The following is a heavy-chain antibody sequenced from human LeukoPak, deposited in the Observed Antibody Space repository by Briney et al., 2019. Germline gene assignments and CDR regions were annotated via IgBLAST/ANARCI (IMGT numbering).Heavy chain of an antibody. CDR2: INPYSGGT. CDR3: ARLRAWFGSTSGMDV. J-gene: IGHJ6*03. D-gene: IGHD3-10*01. V-gene: IGHV1-2*02. Sequence: GASVKVSCKASGYTFTGYYMRWVRQAPGQGLEWVGWINPYSGGTNYAQKFQGRVTMTRDTSISTAYMELSRLRSDDTAVYYCARLRAWFGSTSGMDVWGKGTTVTISS. CDR1: GYTFTGYY.